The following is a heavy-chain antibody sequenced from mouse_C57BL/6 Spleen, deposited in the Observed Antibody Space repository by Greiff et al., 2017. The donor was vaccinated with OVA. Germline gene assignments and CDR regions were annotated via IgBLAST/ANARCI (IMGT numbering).Heavy chain of an antibody. D-gene: IGHD1-1*02. CDR2: INPGSGGT. J-gene: IGHJ2*01. CDR1: GYAFTNYL. V-gene: IGHV1-54*01. Sequence: QVQLQQSGAELVRPGTSVKVSCKASGYAFTNYLIEWVKQRPGQGLEWIGVINPGSGGTNYNEKFKGKATLTADKSSSTAYMQLSSLTSEDSAVYFCARSGGYSSDYWGQGTTLTVSS. CDR3: ARSGGYSSDY.